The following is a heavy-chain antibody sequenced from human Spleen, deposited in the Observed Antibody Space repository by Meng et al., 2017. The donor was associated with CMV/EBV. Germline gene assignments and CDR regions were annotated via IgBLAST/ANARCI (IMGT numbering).Heavy chain of an antibody. Sequence: GESLKISCAASGFTFSSYEMNWVRQAPGKGLEWVSYISSSGSSKHYADSVKGRFTISRDNPKNSLHLQMNSLGAEDTAVYYCVREHYEFWSGTFDYWGQGSLVTVSS. V-gene: IGHV3-48*03. CDR3: VREHYEFWSGTFDY. D-gene: IGHD3-3*01. CDR2: ISSSGSSK. CDR1: GFTFSSYE. J-gene: IGHJ4*02.